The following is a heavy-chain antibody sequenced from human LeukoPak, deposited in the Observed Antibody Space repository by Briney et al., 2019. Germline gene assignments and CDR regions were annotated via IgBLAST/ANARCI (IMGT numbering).Heavy chain of an antibody. CDR2: ISSDGSIT. CDR3: ARHLNYYLDY. J-gene: IGHJ4*02. V-gene: IGHV3-74*01. D-gene: IGHD3-10*01. CDR1: GFTFGSYT. Sequence: PGGSLRLSCAVSGFTFGSYTMNWVRQAPGKGLVWVSRISSDGSITGYADSVKGRFTISRDNAKNTLYLQMNSLRAEDTAVYYCARHLNYYLDYWGQGTLVTVSS.